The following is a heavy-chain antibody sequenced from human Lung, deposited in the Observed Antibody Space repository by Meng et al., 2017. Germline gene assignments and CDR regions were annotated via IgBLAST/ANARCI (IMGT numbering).Heavy chain of an antibody. CDR3: AREYFDFLTGRSPYFYYGLDV. D-gene: IGHD3-9*01. J-gene: IGHJ6*02. Sequence: GESLKISCVAAGFDFRSYVMHWVRQAPGKGLDWVALISHDGNKKNYTDSVKGRFTISRDNSKNTFYLQINSLRAEDTAVYYCAREYFDFLTGRSPYFYYGLDVWGQGTTVNVSS. CDR1: GFDFRSYV. V-gene: IGHV3-30*03. CDR2: ISHDGNKK.